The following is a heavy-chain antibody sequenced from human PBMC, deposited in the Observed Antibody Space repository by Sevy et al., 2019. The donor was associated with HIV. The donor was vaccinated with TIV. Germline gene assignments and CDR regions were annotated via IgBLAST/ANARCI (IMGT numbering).Heavy chain of an antibody. D-gene: IGHD3-10*01. V-gene: IGHV1-69*13. CDR1: GDTFRSND. CDR2: IIAIIGKT. J-gene: IGHJ4*01. Sequence: ASVKVSCKASGDTFRSNDISWVRQAPGQGLEWMGGIIAIIGKTNYAQKLQGRVTITGDESRSTAYMELSSLRSEDTAVYYCARDKNYYVSGSFDYWGQGSQVTVSS. CDR3: ARDKNYYVSGSFDY.